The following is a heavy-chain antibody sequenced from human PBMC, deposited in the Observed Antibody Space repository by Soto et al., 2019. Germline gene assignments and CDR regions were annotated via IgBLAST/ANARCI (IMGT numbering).Heavy chain of an antibody. J-gene: IGHJ4*02. CDR2: IFWTNDV. V-gene: IGHV2-5*01. Sequence: QITLKESGPPLVKPTQTLTLTCTLSGFSLRSPGVGVGWIRQTPGQALEWLALIFWTNDVRYSPYLRSRPTITRQTSKNPVALTMTNVDPVDTGTYYCTHRRNVYSDSVSEFDYWGQGTLLSVYS. D-gene: IGHD4-17*01. CDR1: GFSLRSPGVG. CDR3: THRRNVYSDSVSEFDY.